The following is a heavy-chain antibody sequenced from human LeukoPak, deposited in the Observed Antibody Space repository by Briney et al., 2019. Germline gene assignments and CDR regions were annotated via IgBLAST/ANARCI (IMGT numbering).Heavy chain of an antibody. CDR1: GFTFSSYG. D-gene: IGHD4-11*01. CDR2: IWYDGSNK. V-gene: IGHV3-33*06. Sequence: GGSLRLSCAVSGFTFSSYGMHWVRQAPGKGLEWVAVIWYDGSNKYYADSVKGRFTISRDNSKNTLYLQMNSLRAEDTAVYYCAKWYSNYYYYMDVWGKGTTVTVSS. J-gene: IGHJ6*03. CDR3: AKWYSNYYYYMDV.